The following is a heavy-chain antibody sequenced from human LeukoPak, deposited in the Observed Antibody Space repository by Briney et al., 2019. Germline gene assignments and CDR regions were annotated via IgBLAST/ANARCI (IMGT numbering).Heavy chain of an antibody. V-gene: IGHV3-21*01. Sequence: GGSLRLSCAASGFTFSSYSMNWVRQAPGKGLEWVSSISSSSSYIYYADSVKGRFTISRDNAKNSLYLQMNSLRAEDTAVYYCASHREQWLIPELYFDYWGQGTLVTVSS. D-gene: IGHD6-19*01. CDR2: ISSSSSYI. J-gene: IGHJ4*02. CDR1: GFTFSSYS. CDR3: ASHREQWLIPELYFDY.